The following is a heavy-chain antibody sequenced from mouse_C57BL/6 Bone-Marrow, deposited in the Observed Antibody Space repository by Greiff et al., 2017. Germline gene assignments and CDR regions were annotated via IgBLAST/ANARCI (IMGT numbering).Heavy chain of an antibody. Sequence: EVKLLESGPVLVKPGASVKMSCKASGYTFTDYYMNWVKQSHGKSLEWIGVINPYNGGTSYTQKFKGKATLTVDKSSSTAYMELNSLTSEDSAVYYCARGGDGSSLYWYCVVWGTGPTVTVSS. CDR1: GYTFTDYY. V-gene: IGHV1-19*01. CDR2: INPYNGGT. J-gene: IGHJ1*03. D-gene: IGHD1-1*01. CDR3: ARGGDGSSLYWYCVV.